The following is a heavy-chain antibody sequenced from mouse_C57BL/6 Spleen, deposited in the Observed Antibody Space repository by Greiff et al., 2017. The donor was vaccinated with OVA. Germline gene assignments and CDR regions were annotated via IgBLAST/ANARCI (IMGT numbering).Heavy chain of an antibody. CDR1: GYAFTNYL. V-gene: IGHV1-54*01. J-gene: IGHJ4*01. Sequence: VQGVESGAELVRPGTSVKVSCKASGYAFTNYLIEWVKQRPGQGLEWIGVINPGSGGTNYNEKFKGKATLTADKSSSTAYMQLSSLTSEDSAVYFCARKEDYGSSPYWAMDYWGQGTSVTVSS. CDR3: ARKEDYGSSPYWAMDY. D-gene: IGHD1-1*01. CDR2: INPGSGGT.